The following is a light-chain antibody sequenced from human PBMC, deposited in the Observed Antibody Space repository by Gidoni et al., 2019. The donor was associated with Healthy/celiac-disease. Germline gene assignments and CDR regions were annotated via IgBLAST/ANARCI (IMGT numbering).Light chain of an antibody. J-gene: IGLJ1*01. V-gene: IGLV3-1*01. CDR3: QAWDSSTGV. CDR2: QDS. Sequence: SYELTQPPSVSGSPGQTASITCSGDKLGDKYACWYQQKPGPTPVLVIYQDSTRPSGIPERFSGSNSGNTATPTISGTQAMDEADYYCQAWDSSTGVFGTGTKVTVL. CDR1: KLGDKY.